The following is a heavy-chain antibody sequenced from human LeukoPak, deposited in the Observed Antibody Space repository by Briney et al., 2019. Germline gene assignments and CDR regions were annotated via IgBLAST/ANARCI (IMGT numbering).Heavy chain of an antibody. J-gene: IGHJ3*02. CDR2: IYYSGST. Sequence: PSETLSLTCTVSGGSISSYYWSWIRQPPGKGLEWIGYIYYSGSTNYNPSLKSRVTISVDTSKNQFSLKLSSVTAADTAVYYCARHVPDVVVTSAFDIWGQGTMVTVSS. D-gene: IGHD2-21*02. CDR3: ARHVPDVVVTSAFDI. V-gene: IGHV4-59*08. CDR1: GGSISSYY.